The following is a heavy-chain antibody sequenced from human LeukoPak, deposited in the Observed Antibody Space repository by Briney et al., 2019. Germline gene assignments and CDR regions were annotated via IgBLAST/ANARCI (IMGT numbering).Heavy chain of an antibody. CDR3: AASPAIFSPDTRNY. CDR2: IYYSGRT. J-gene: IGHJ4*02. Sequence: PETLSLTCSVSGGSVSSSSYYWGWVRQPPGKGLEWIGTIYYSGRTYYKSSLKSRVTISVDTSKNQFSLKQSSVTAADTAVFYCAASPAIFSPDTRNYWGQGTLVTVSS. V-gene: IGHV4-39*01. D-gene: IGHD3-3*02. CDR1: GGSVSSSSYY.